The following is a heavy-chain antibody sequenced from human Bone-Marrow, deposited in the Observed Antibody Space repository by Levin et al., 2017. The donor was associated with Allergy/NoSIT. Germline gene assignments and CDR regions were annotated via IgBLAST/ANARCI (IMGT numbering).Heavy chain of an antibody. J-gene: IGHJ3*02. CDR1: GYTFTNFG. Sequence: ASVKVSCKASGYTFTNFGISWVRQAPGQGLQWMGWITVYNGNTNYAQRLQGRVTMTTDTSTSTAYMELTSLRSDDTAVSYCARERNDSLTGDYSGADALDIWGQGTMITVSS. CDR3: ARERNDSLTGDYSGADALDI. CDR2: ITVYNGNT. V-gene: IGHV1-18*01. D-gene: IGHD3-9*01.